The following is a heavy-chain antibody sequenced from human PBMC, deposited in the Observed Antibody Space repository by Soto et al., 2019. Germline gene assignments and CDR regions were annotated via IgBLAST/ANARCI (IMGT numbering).Heavy chain of an antibody. V-gene: IGHV3-30*18. J-gene: IGHJ6*02. CDR2: ISYDGSNN. CDR3: AKGPAIVLVPAAMNYYYGMDV. CDR1: GFTFSSYG. D-gene: IGHD2-2*01. Sequence: QVQLVESGGGVVQPGRSLRLSCAASGFTFSSYGMHWVRQAPGKGLEWVAVISYDGSNNYYADSVKCRFTISRDNSKNTLYMQINSLRAEDTDVYYCAKGPAIVLVPAAMNYYYGMDVWGQGTTVTVSS.